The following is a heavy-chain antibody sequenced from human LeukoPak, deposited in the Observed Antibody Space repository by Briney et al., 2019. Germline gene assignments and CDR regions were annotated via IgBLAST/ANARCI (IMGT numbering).Heavy chain of an antibody. V-gene: IGHV1-18*01. CDR2: ISAYNGNT. Sequence: ASVKVSCKASGYTFTSYGISWVRQAPGQGLEWMGWISAYNGNTNYAQKLQGRVTMTTDTSTSTAYMELRSLRSDDTAVYYCARFGTQTYYDFWSGYYYFDYWGQGTLVTVSS. D-gene: IGHD3-3*01. J-gene: IGHJ4*02. CDR3: ARFGTQTYYDFWSGYYYFDY. CDR1: GYTFTSYG.